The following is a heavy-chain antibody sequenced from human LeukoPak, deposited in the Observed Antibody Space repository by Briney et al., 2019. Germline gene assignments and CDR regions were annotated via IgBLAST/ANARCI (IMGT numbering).Heavy chain of an antibody. CDR2: LSGSGGST. CDR1: GITLSNYG. D-gene: IGHD3-22*01. Sequence: GGSLRLSCAVSGITLSNYGMSWVRQAPGKGLEWVAGLSGSGGSTNYADSVKGRLTISRDNPKNTLYLQMNSLRAEDTAVYFCAKRGVVIRVILVGFHKETYYFDSWGQGALVTVSS. V-gene: IGHV3-23*01. J-gene: IGHJ4*02. CDR3: AKRGVVIRVILVGFHKETYYFDS.